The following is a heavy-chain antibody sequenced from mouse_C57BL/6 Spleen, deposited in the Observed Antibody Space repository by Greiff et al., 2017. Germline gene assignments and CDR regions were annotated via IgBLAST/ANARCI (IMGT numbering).Heavy chain of an antibody. V-gene: IGHV5-16*01. J-gene: IGHJ2*01. CDR2: INYDGSST. CDR3: ASEGGGYFDY. CDR1: GFTFSDYY. Sequence: EVQLVESEGGLVQPGSSMKLSCTASGFTFSDYYMAWVRQVPEKGLEWVANINYDGSSTYYLDSLKSRFIISRDNAKNILYLQMSSLKSEDTATYYCASEGGGYFDYWGQGTTLTVSS.